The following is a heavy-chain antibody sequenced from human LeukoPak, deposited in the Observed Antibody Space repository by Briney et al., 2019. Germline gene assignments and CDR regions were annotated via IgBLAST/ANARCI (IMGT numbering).Heavy chain of an antibody. CDR3: ALGDPSSS. D-gene: IGHD6-13*01. V-gene: IGHV3-64*04. Sequence: GGSLRLSCSASGFTFSGYAMHWVRQAPGKGLEYVSVISSNGGSTYYADSVKGRFTISRDNSKNTLYLQMNSLRAEDTAVYYCALGDPSSSWGQGTLVTVSS. CDR2: ISSNGGST. J-gene: IGHJ4*02. CDR1: GFTFSGYA.